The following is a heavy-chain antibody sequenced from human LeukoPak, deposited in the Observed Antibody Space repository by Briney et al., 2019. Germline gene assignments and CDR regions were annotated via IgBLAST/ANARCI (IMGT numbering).Heavy chain of an antibody. V-gene: IGHV1-8*01. CDR3: ARRVVPAAGWFDP. CDR2: MNPNSGNT. Sequence: ASVKVSCKASGYTFTSYDINWVRQATGQGLEWMGWMNPNSGNTGYAQKFQGRVTMTRNTSISTAYMELRSLRSDDTAVYYCARRVVPAAGWFDPWGQGTLVTVSS. D-gene: IGHD2-2*01. J-gene: IGHJ5*02. CDR1: GYTFTSYD.